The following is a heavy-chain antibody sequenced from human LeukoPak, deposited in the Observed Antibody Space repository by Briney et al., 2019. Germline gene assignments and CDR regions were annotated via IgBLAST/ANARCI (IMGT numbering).Heavy chain of an antibody. J-gene: IGHJ4*02. CDR3: AKGQRSYLTVRLDY. CDR1: GFTFSSYA. D-gene: IGHD4-17*01. V-gene: IGHV3-23*01. CDR2: ISGSGGST. Sequence: PGGSLRLSCAASGFTFSSYAISWVRQAPGKGLEWVSAISGSGGSTYYADSVKGRFTISRDNSKNTLYLQMNSLRAEDTAVYYCAKGQRSYLTVRLDYWGQGTLVTVSS.